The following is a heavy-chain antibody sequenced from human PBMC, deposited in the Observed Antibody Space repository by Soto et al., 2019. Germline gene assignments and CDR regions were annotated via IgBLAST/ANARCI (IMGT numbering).Heavy chain of an antibody. CDR1: GGSFSGYY. CDR2: INHSGST. J-gene: IGHJ6*02. D-gene: IGHD2-15*01. CDR3: ARTRRYCSGGSCYSSWGYYYYGMDV. V-gene: IGHV4-34*01. Sequence: QVQLQQWGAGLLKPSETLSLTCAVYGGSFSGYYWSWIRQPPGKGLEWIGEINHSGSTNYNPYLNSRVTISVDTSKNQFSLKLSSVTAADTAVYYCARTRRYCSGGSCYSSWGYYYYGMDVWGQGTTVTVSS.